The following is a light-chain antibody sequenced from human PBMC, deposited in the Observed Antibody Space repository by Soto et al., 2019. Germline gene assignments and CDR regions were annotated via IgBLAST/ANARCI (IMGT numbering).Light chain of an antibody. CDR2: VAS. Sequence: EIVMTQSPVTLSVSQGDRATLSCRASQSVYSNLAWYQHKPGQTPKLLIYVASTRATGIPARFSGSGSGTEFTLTISSLQSEDFAVYYCQQYNVWPLTFGGGTKVEFK. V-gene: IGKV3-15*01. CDR3: QQYNVWPLT. J-gene: IGKJ4*01. CDR1: QSVYSN.